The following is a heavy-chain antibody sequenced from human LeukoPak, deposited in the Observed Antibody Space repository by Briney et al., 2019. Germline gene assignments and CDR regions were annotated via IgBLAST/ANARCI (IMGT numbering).Heavy chain of an antibody. CDR1: GGSFSGYY. CDR3: ARGHRSVPYYYDSSALDY. Sequence: SETLSLTCAVHGGSFSGYYWSWIRQPPGKGLEWIGEINHSGSTNYNPSLKSRVTISVDTSKNQFSLKLSSVTAADTAVYYCARGHRSVPYYYDSSALDYWGQGTLVTISS. V-gene: IGHV4-34*01. D-gene: IGHD3-22*01. J-gene: IGHJ4*02. CDR2: INHSGST.